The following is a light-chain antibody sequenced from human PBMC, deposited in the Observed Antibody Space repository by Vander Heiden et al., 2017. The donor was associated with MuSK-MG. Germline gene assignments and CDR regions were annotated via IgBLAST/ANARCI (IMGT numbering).Light chain of an antibody. CDR3: AAWDNTLQGVL. V-gene: IGLV1-44*01. J-gene: IGLJ2*01. CDR2: GND. Sequence: QSGLTQPPSVSRTPGQRVTVSCSGSSSNIGTYIVNWYQHLPGTAPKLLIFGNDRRPSGVPDRFSGSKSGTSASLAISGLRSEDEADYYCAAWDNTLQGVLFGGGSKLTVL. CDR1: SSNIGTYI.